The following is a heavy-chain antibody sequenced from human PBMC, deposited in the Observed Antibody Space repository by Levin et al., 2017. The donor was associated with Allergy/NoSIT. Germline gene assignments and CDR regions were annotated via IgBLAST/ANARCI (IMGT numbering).Heavy chain of an antibody. CDR1: GGSFSGYY. V-gene: IGHV4-34*01. Sequence: SQTLSLTCAVYGGSFSGYYWSWIRQPPGKGLEWIGEINHSGSTNYNPSLKSRVTISVDTSKNQFSLKLSSVTAADTAVYYCARTIRLLWSLYYFDYWGQGTLVTVSS. CDR3: ARTIRLLWSLYYFDY. CDR2: INHSGST. J-gene: IGHJ4*02. D-gene: IGHD3-10*01.